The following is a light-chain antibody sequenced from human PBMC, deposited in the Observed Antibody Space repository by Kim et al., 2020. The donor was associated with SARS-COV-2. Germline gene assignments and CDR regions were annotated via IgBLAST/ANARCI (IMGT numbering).Light chain of an antibody. V-gene: IGKV1-27*01. CDR1: QGITNF. CDR2: AAA. J-gene: IGKJ2*01. CDR3: QKYNSAPYT. Sequence: DIKMTQSTSSLSASVGDRVTITCRASQGITNFLAWYQQKPGKVPKLLIYAAAGLQAGVPSRFSGSGSGTDFTLTISSLQPEDVATYYCQKYNSAPYTFGQGTKVDIK.